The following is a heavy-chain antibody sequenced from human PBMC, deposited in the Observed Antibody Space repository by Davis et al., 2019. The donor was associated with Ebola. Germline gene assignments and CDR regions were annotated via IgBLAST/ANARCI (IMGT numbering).Heavy chain of an antibody. V-gene: IGHV1-69*13. CDR2: IIPIFGTA. J-gene: IGHJ4*02. CDR1: GYIFIHYY. Sequence: SVKVSCKASGYIFIHYYLHWVRQAPGQGLEWMGGIIPIFGTANYAQKFQGRVTITADESTSTAYMELSSLRSEDTAVYYCERVVTMIVVTWGQGTLVTVSS. CDR3: ERVVTMIVVT. D-gene: IGHD3-22*01.